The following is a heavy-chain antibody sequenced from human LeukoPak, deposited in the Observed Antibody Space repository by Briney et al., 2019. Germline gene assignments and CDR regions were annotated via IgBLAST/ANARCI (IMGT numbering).Heavy chain of an antibody. CDR2: IKEDGSDK. Sequence: GGSLRLFCAASGFSFSSYWMSWVRQAPGKGLEWVANIKEDGSDKNYVDSVKGRFTISRDNAKNSLYLQMNTLRAEDTAVYYCGRSGIVTTAVPFWGQGTLVTVSS. J-gene: IGHJ4*02. V-gene: IGHV3-7*01. CDR3: GRSGIVTTAVPF. D-gene: IGHD1-26*01. CDR1: GFSFSSYW.